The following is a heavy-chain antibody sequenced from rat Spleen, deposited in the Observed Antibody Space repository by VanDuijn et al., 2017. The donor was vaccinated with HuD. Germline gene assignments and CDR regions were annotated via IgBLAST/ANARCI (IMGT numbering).Heavy chain of an antibody. J-gene: IGHJ2*01. Sequence: EEQLVESGGGLVQPGRSMKLSCAASGFTFSDSDMAWVRQAPGKWLEWVASITNTGGSIYYPDSVKGRFTISRDNAQNTLYLQMDSLRSEDTATYYCARHNVTTGDYFDYWGQGVMVTVSS. D-gene: IGHD1-10*01. V-gene: IGHV5-25*01. CDR1: GFTFSDSD. CDR3: ARHNVTTGDYFDY. CDR2: ITNTGGSI.